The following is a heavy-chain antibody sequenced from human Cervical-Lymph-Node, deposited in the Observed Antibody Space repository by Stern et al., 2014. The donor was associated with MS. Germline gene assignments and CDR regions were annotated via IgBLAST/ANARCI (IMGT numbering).Heavy chain of an antibody. CDR2: ISGYNGNT. Sequence: DKLVESGAAVKKPGASVKVSCKASGYTFTTYGISWVRQAPRPGLARMGWISGYNGNTNYAQKLQGRVTMTTDTSTSTAYMELRSLRSDDTAVYCCARGLLGSENAFDIWGKGQWSPSLQ. CDR3: ARGLLGSENAFDI. J-gene: IGHJ3*02. D-gene: IGHD2-15*01. V-gene: IGHV1-18*01. CDR1: GYTFTTYG.